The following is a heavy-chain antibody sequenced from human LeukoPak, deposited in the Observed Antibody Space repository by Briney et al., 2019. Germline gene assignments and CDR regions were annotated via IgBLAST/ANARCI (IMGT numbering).Heavy chain of an antibody. J-gene: IGHJ4*02. CDR3: ARERNYYDSSGYYYTPRPYYFDY. D-gene: IGHD3-22*01. Sequence: SETLSLTCTVSGGSISSGGYYWSWIRQHPGKGLEWIGYIYYSGSTYYNPSLKSRVTISVDTSKNQFSLKLSSVTAADTAVYYCARERNYYDSSGYYYTPRPYYFDYWGQGTLVTVSS. V-gene: IGHV4-31*03. CDR1: GGSISSGGYY. CDR2: IYYSGST.